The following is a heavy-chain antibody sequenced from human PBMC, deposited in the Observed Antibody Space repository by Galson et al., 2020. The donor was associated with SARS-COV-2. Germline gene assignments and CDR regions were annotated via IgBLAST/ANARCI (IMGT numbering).Heavy chain of an antibody. CDR2: FDPEDGET. V-gene: IGHV1-24*01. Sequence: ASVKVSCKVSGYTLTELSMHWVRQAPGKGLEWMGGFDPEDGETIYAQKFQGRVTMTEDTSTDTAYMELSSLRSEDTAVYYCATGPAVTFARGFQIVGGIPTRPHNNNWFDPWGQGTLVTVSS. J-gene: IGHJ5*02. D-gene: IGHD1-26*01. CDR3: ATGPAVTFARGFQIVGGIPTRPHNNNWFDP. CDR1: GYTLTELS.